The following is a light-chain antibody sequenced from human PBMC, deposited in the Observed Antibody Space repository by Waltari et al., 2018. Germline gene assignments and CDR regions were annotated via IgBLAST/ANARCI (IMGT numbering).Light chain of an antibody. J-gene: IGLJ1*01. CDR2: DVS. CDR1: SSDVGGYNY. CDR3: SSYTSSSTFWV. V-gene: IGLV2-14*03. Sequence: QSALTQPASVSGSPGQSITISCTGTSSDVGGYNYVYWYQQHPGKAPKLMIYDVSNRPSGGSNRFSGSKSGNTASLTISGLQAEDEADYYCSSYTSSSTFWVFGTGTKVTVL.